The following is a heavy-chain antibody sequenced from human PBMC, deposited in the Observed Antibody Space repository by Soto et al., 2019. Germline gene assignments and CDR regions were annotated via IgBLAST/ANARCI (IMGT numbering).Heavy chain of an antibody. CDR1: GFTFSSYA. V-gene: IGHV3-23*01. Sequence: EVQLLESGGGLVQPGGSLRLSCAASGFTFSSYAMSWVRQAPGKGLEWVSAISGSTIYYADSVKGRFTMSRDNGRNLLHLQMNSLRAEDTAVYYCARRVSSGTGAQIFDYWGQGALVTVSS. D-gene: IGHD1-26*01. CDR2: ISGSTI. CDR3: ARRVSSGTGAQIFDY. J-gene: IGHJ4*02.